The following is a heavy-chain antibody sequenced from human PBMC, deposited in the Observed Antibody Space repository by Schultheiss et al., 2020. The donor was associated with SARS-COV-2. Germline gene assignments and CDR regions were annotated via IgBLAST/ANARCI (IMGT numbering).Heavy chain of an antibody. CDR2: ISSSSSYI. Sequence: GGSLRLSCAASGFTFSSYSMNWVRQAPGKGLEWVSSISSSSSYIYYADSVKCRFTISRDNAKNSLYLQMNSLRAEDTAVYYCARVRGQLVLSSFHYYYYGMDVWGQGTTVTVSS. CDR1: GFTFSSYS. J-gene: IGHJ6*02. V-gene: IGHV3-21*01. D-gene: IGHD6-6*01. CDR3: ARVRGQLVLSSFHYYYYGMDV.